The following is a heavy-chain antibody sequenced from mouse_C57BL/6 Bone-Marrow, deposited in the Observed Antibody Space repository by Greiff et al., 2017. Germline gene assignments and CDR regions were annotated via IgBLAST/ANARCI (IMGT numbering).Heavy chain of an antibody. V-gene: IGHV14-4*01. Sequence: VQLQQSGAELVRPGASVKLSCTASGFNIKDDYMHWVKQRPEQGLEGIGWIDPENGDTEYASKFQGQATITADTSSNTAYLQLSSLTSEDTAVYYCTFGSSYAMDYLCQGTSVTVSS. CDR1: GFNIKDDY. D-gene: IGHD1-1*01. CDR3: TFGSSYAMDY. J-gene: IGHJ4*01. CDR2: IDPENGDT.